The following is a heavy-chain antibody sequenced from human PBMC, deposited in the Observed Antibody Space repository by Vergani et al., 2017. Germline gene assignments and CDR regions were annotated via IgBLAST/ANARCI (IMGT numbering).Heavy chain of an antibody. J-gene: IGHJ6*01. CDR3: AKANPRNGGYDYLDYYHAMDV. CDR1: GFTFNHYA. Sequence: EVQLLESGGDLVQPGGSLRLSCAASGFTFNHYAMNWVRQAPGKGLEWVSGISVSGGTTYYAGSVKGRFIISSDRSKNTVYLQMNSLSAGDTAVYYGAKANPRNGGYDYLDYYHAMDVWWQGTTVVAAS. D-gene: IGHD5-12*01. CDR2: ISVSGGTT. V-gene: IGHV3-23*01.